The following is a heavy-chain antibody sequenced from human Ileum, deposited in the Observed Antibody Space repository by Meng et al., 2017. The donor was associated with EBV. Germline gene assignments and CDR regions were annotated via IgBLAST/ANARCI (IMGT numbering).Heavy chain of an antibody. CDR1: GFSFRSYS. Sequence: VQLVGAGGGVVQPGTSLRLACAASGFSFRSYSMNWVRQAPGKGLEWVGVISSDGSNKYYGDSVKGRFTISRDNSKNTVYLQMNSPRADDTAIYYCAAKHGGELLFYFDYWGQGTLVTVSS. V-gene: IGHV3-30*12. CDR2: ISSDGSNK. CDR3: AAKHGGELLFYFDY. D-gene: IGHD2-21*02. J-gene: IGHJ4*02.